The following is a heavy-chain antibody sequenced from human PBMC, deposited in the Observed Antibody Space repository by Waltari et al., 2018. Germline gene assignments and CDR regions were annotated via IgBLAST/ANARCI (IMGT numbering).Heavy chain of an antibody. CDR3: AKAPPRYSSG. CDR1: GFTLSSDG. Sequence: QVQMVESGGGVVQPGRSLRLSCAASGFTLSSDGTPWVRQAPGKGLEWVAFISYDGSNKYYADSGKGRFTISRDNSKNTLYLQMISLRAEDTAVYYCAKAPPRYSSGWGQGTLVTVSS. V-gene: IGHV3-30*18. CDR2: ISYDGSNK. D-gene: IGHD6-19*01. J-gene: IGHJ4*02.